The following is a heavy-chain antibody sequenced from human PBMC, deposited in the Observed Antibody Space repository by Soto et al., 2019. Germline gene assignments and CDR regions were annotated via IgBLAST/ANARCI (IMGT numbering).Heavy chain of an antibody. Sequence: PSENASIACTVSGGSISSSYWSWIRQPPGKGLEWIGYIYDSGSTYYNSSLKSRVTMSVDTSKNQFSLKLNSVTAADTAVYYCARQLIYWGQG. D-gene: IGHD6-13*01. CDR3: ARQLIY. CDR2: IYDSGST. CDR1: GGSISSSY. J-gene: IGHJ4*02. V-gene: IGHV4-59*08.